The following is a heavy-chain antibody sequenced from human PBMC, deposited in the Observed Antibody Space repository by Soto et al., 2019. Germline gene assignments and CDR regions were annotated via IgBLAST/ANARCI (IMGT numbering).Heavy chain of an antibody. V-gene: IGHV3-13*05. Sequence: EVQLVVSGGGLVQPGGSLRLSCEASGFTFRNYDMHWVRQGTGKGLEWVSGISAAGDPDYADSVEGRFTISRENAQNSFFLQMNSLRGGDTAVYYCARTDRDFYGLDVWGQGTTVIVSS. J-gene: IGHJ6*02. CDR2: ISAAGDP. CDR3: ARTDRDFYGLDV. CDR1: GFTFRNYD.